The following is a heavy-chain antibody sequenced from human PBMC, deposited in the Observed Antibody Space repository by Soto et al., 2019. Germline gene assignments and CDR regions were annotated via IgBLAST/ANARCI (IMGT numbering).Heavy chain of an antibody. CDR3: AKAVAVAEYYYYYYGLDV. CDR1: GGSVSSGSYY. CDR2: IYYSGST. V-gene: IGHV4-61*01. Sequence: SETLSLTCTVSGGSVSSGSYYWSWIRQPPGKGLEWIGYIYYSGSTNYNPSLKSRVTISVDTSKKQFSLKLSSVTAADTAVYYCAKAVAVAEYYYYYYGLDVWGQGTTVTVSS. D-gene: IGHD6-19*01. J-gene: IGHJ6*02.